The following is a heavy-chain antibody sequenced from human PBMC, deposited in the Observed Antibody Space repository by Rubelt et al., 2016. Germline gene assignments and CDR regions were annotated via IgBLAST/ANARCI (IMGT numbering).Heavy chain of an antibody. D-gene: IGHD1-26*01. V-gene: IGHV4-39*02. CDR2: VKHNGGA. Sequence: QLQLQESGPGLVKPSETLSLICTVSGGSISSSNYYWAWIRQPPGKGLEWIGGVKHNGGANYKLSLKSRVTILLDTSKNQFSLKLNSVTAADTAVYYCARGLKIVGATGGNWFDPWGQGTLVTVSS. CDR1: GGSISSSNYY. CDR3: ARGLKIVGATGGNWFDP. J-gene: IGHJ5*02.